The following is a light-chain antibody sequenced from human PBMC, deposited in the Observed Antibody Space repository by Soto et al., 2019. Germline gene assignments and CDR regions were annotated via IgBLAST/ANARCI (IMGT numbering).Light chain of an antibody. CDR2: AAS. CDR3: QQSYSTPTV. Sequence: DIQMTQSPSSLSAYVGDRVTITCRASQSISSYLNWYQQKPGKAPKLLIYAASSLQSGVPSRFSGSGSGTDFTLTISSLQPEDFATYYCQQSYSTPTVFGPGTKVDIK. J-gene: IGKJ3*01. V-gene: IGKV1-39*01. CDR1: QSISSY.